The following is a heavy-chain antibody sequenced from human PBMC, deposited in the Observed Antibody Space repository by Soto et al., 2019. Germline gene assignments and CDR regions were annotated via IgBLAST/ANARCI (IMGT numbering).Heavy chain of an antibody. CDR1: DGSVSSSSYS. CDR2: IHHSGST. J-gene: IGHJ6*02. V-gene: IGHV4-61*01. CDR3: ARDRGYYGMDV. Sequence: SETLSLTCTVSDGSVSSSSYSWSWIRQPPGKGLEWIGHIHHSGSTKYNPSLESRVTMSVDTSKNQFSLKLSSVTAADTAVYYCARDRGYYGMDVWGQGTTVTVSS.